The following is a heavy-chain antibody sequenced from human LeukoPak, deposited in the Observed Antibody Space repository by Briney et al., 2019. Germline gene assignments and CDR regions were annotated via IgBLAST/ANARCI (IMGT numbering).Heavy chain of an antibody. CDR3: ARGGQPDFDY. V-gene: IGHV3-21*04. CDR1: GFTFSSYS. Sequence: GGSLRLSCAASGFTFSSYSMNWVRQAPGKGLEWVSSISSSSSYIYYADSVKGRFTISRDSAKNSLYLQMNSLRAEDTAVYYCARGGQPDFDYWGQGTLVTVSS. D-gene: IGHD3-16*01. J-gene: IGHJ4*02. CDR2: ISSSSSYI.